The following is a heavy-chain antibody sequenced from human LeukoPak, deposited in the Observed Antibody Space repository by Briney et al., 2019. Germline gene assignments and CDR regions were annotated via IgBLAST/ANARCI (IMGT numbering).Heavy chain of an antibody. CDR1: GFNFANHA. V-gene: IGHV3-23*01. Sequence: PGGSLRLSCAASGFNFANHAMSWVRQTPGKGLEWVSAISGGGDITYYADSVTGRFTISRDNSKDTLFLQMHSLRPGDTAVYYCAKFTPPYFDYWGQGTLVTVSS. CDR3: AKFTPPYFDY. CDR2: ISGGGDIT. J-gene: IGHJ4*02.